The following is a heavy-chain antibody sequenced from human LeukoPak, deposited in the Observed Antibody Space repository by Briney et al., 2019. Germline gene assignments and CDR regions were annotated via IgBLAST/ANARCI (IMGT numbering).Heavy chain of an antibody. CDR3: AKSMVTNYFDH. Sequence: PGGSLRLSCEASGFTFSSYEMNWVRQAPGKGLEWVSYISRSGSNIYYADSVQGRFTISRDNAKNSLYLQMNSLRAEDTAVYYCAKSMVTNYFDHWGQGALVAVSS. CDR2: ISRSGSNI. D-gene: IGHD4-17*01. J-gene: IGHJ4*02. V-gene: IGHV3-48*03. CDR1: GFTFSSYE.